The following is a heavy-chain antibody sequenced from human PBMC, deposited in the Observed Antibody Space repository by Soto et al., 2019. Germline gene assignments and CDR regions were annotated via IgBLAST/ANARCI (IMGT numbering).Heavy chain of an antibody. CDR2: INHSGST. Sequence: SETLSLTCAVYGGSFSGYYWSWIRQPPGKGLEWIGEINHSGSTNYNPSLKSRVTISVDTSKNQFSLKLSSVTAADTAVYYCARAPPMVRGVIPRDWFDPWGQGTLVTVSS. CDR3: ARAPPMVRGVIPRDWFDP. V-gene: IGHV4-34*01. J-gene: IGHJ5*02. CDR1: GGSFSGYY. D-gene: IGHD3-10*01.